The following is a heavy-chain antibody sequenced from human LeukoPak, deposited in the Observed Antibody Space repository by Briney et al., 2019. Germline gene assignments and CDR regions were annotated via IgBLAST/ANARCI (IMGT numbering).Heavy chain of an antibody. V-gene: IGHV3-30*03. CDR2: ISYDESNK. D-gene: IGHD6-6*01. CDR1: GFTFSTYG. CDR3: ARDPKAARRGIDY. Sequence: GGSLRLSCAVSGFTFSTYGMHWVRQAPGKGLEWVAVISYDESNKYYADSVKGRFTISRDNSKNALYLQMNSLRAEDTAVYYCARDPKAARRGIDYWGQGTLVTVSS. J-gene: IGHJ4*02.